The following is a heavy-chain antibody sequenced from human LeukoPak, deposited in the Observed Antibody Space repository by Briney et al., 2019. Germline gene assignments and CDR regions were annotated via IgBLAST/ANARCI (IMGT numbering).Heavy chain of an antibody. V-gene: IGHV3-11*04. J-gene: IGHJ4*02. Sequence: PGGSLRLSCAASGFTFSDYYMSWIRQAPGKGLEWVSYISSSGSTIYYADSVKGRFTISRDNAKNTLYLQMNSLRAEDTAVYYCARDALYFGDPTRPFDYWGQGTLVTVSS. CDR1: GFTFSDYY. CDR2: ISSSGSTI. CDR3: ARDALYFGDPTRPFDY. D-gene: IGHD3-16*01.